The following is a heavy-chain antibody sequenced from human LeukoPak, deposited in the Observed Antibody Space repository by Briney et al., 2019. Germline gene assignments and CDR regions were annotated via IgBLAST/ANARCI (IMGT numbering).Heavy chain of an antibody. J-gene: IGHJ4*02. V-gene: IGHV3-9*03. CDR1: GFTFDDYA. Sequence: GGSLSLSCAASGFTFDDYAMHWVRQAPGKGLEWVSGISWNSGSIGYADSVKGRFTISRDNAKNSLYLQMNSLRAEDMALYYCAKDNAPYSSSSGLDYWGQGTLVTVSS. D-gene: IGHD6-6*01. CDR2: ISWNSGSI. CDR3: AKDNAPYSSSSGLDY.